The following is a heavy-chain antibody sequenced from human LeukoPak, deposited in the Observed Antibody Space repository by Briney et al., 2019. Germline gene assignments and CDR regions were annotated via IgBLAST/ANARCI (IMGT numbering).Heavy chain of an antibody. J-gene: IGHJ4*02. CDR2: INPSGSSA. D-gene: IGHD5-18*01. V-gene: IGHV1-46*01. Sequence: ASVKVSCKASGYSFTSYYMHWVRQAPGQGLEWMGFINPSGSSAAYAQKFQGRLTMTRDMFTSTDYMELTSLTSDDTAVYYCARVDTAMVAGGGDYWGQGTLVTVSS. CDR3: ARVDTAMVAGGGDY. CDR1: GYSFTSYY.